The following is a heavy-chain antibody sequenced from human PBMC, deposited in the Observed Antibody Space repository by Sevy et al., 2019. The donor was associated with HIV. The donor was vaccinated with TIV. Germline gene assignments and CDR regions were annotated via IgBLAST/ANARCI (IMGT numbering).Heavy chain of an antibody. D-gene: IGHD1-26*01. J-gene: IGHJ3*01. V-gene: IGHV4-31*03. CDR1: GGSISSGGYF. CDR2: ISYSGST. Sequence: SETLSLTCTVSGGSISSGGYFWTWIRQHPRKGLEWIGSISYSGSTYYTPSLKSRVTISVDTSKNQFSPKLSSVTAADTAVYFCARATNLNAFDFWGQGTMVTVSS. CDR3: ARATNLNAFDF.